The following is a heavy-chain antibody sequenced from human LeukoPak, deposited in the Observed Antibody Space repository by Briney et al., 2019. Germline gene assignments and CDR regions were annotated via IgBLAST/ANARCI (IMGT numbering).Heavy chain of an antibody. CDR2: IYHSGST. D-gene: IGHD3-16*01. CDR3: ARSVRRTFFDY. Sequence: SETLSLTCTVSGYSISSGYYWGWIRPPPGKGLEWIGSIYHSGSTYYNPSLKSRVTISVDTSKNQFSLKLSSVTAADTAVYYCARSVRRTFFDYWGQGTLVTVSS. CDR1: GYSISSGYY. J-gene: IGHJ4*02. V-gene: IGHV4-38-2*02.